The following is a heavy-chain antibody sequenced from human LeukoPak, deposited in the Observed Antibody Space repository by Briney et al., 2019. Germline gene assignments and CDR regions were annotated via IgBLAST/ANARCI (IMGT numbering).Heavy chain of an antibody. J-gene: IGHJ6*03. V-gene: IGHV1-18*01. D-gene: IGHD3-10*01. CDR1: GYTFTSYG. CDR2: ISAYNGNT. CDR3: ARELLWFGELEDYYYYYMDV. Sequence: ASVKVSCKASGYTFTSYGISWVRQAPGQGLEWMGWISAYNGNTNYAQKLQGRVTMTTDTSTSTAYMELRSLRSDDTAVYYCARELLWFGELEDYYYYYMDVWGKGTAVTVSS.